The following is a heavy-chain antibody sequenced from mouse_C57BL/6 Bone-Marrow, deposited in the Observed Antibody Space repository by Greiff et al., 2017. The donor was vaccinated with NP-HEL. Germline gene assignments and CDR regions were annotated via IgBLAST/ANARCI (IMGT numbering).Heavy chain of an antibody. D-gene: IGHD1-1*02. Sequence: VQLQQSGAELVRPGTSVKLSCKASGYTFTSYWMHWVKQRPGQGLEWIGVIDPSDSYTNYNQKFKGKATLTVDTSSSTAYMQLSSLTSEDSAVYYCARGPWSMDYWGQGTSVTVSS. J-gene: IGHJ4*01. CDR1: GYTFTSYW. CDR3: ARGPWSMDY. CDR2: IDPSDSYT. V-gene: IGHV1-59*01.